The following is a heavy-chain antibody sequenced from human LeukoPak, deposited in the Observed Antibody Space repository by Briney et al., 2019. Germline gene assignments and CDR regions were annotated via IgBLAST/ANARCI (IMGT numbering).Heavy chain of an antibody. D-gene: IGHD1-26*01. CDR3: ARGSGSYLIY. Sequence: SETLSLTCTVSGGSISSGSYYWSWIRQPAGKGLEWIGRIYTSGSTNYNPSLESRVTISVDTSKNQFSLKLSSVTAADTAVYYCARGSGSYLIYWGQGTLVTVSS. CDR2: IYTSGST. J-gene: IGHJ4*02. V-gene: IGHV4-61*02. CDR1: GGSISSGSYY.